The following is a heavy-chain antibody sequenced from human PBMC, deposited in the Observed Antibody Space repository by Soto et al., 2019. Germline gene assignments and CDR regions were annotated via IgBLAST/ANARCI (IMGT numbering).Heavy chain of an antibody. CDR2: ISYDGSNK. CDR3: ARPLWRDDYNWGYFDL. Sequence: QVQLVESGGGVVQPGRSLRLSCAASGFTFSSYAMHRVRQAPGKGLEWVAVISYDGSNKYYADSVKGRFTISRDNSKNTLYLQMNRLRAEDTAVYYCARPLWRDDYNWGYFDLWGRGTLVTVSS. J-gene: IGHJ2*01. D-gene: IGHD4-4*01. CDR1: GFTFSSYA. V-gene: IGHV3-30-3*01.